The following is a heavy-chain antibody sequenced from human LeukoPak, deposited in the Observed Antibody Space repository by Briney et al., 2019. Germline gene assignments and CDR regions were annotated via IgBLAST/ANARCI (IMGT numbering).Heavy chain of an antibody. CDR1: GGSFSGYY. D-gene: IGHD3-10*01. J-gene: IGHJ4*02. CDR2: INHSGST. Sequence: SETLSLTCAVYGGSFSGYYWSWIRQPPGKGLEWIGEINHSGSTNYNPSLKSRVTISVDTSKNQFSLKLSSVTAADTAVYYCAGCRGWYYGSGNEYYFDYWGQGTLVTVSS. V-gene: IGHV4-34*01. CDR3: AGCRGWYYGSGNEYYFDY.